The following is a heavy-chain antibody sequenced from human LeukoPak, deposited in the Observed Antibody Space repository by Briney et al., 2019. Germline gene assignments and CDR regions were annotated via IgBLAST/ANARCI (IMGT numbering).Heavy chain of an antibody. D-gene: IGHD3-10*01. CDR1: GYTFTSYG. CDR2: MNPNSGNT. Sequence: ASVKVSCKASGYTFTSYGISWVRQATGQGLEWMGWMNPNSGNTGYAQKFQGRVTMTRNTSISTAYMELSSLRSEDTAVYYCARVFRVVSSMVRGVIITGGMDVWGQGTTVTVSS. V-gene: IGHV1-8*02. CDR3: ARVFRVVSSMVRGVIITGGMDV. J-gene: IGHJ6*02.